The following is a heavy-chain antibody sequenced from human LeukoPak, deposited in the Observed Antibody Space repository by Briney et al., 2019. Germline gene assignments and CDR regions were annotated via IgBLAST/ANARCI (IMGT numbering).Heavy chain of an antibody. V-gene: IGHV3-20*04. D-gene: IGHD5-18*01. CDR2: INWNGRIT. CDR3: ARGSVQLWLRDTYYYMDG. CDR1: RFTFDDYA. Sequence: GESLRLSCAASRFTFDDYAMNWVRQVPGRGLEWVSGINWNGRITEYADSVEDRFTISRQNTKNSLYLYMNNLGGEDTALYFCARGSVQLWLRDTYYYMDGWGKGTTVTVSS. J-gene: IGHJ6*03.